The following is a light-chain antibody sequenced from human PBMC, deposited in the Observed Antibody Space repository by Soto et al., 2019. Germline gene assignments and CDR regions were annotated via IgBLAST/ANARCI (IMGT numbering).Light chain of an antibody. V-gene: IGKV1-12*01. CDR2: GAS. CDR3: QQTNTFLPLT. CDR1: QGISNW. Sequence: DIQMTQSPSSVSASVGDRVTITCRASQGISNWLAWYQQQPGTAPKLLIYGASSLQSGVPSRFRGGGSGTHFTLIISRLQHEDFATYYCQQTNTFLPLTFGGGTKVEI. J-gene: IGKJ4*01.